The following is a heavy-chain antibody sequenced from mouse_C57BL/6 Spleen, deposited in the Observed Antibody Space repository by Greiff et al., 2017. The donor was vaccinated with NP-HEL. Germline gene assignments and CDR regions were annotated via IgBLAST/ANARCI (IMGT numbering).Heavy chain of an antibody. J-gene: IGHJ1*03. CDR3: AREGNWGPYWYFDV. CDR1: GYAFSSSW. Sequence: QVQLQQSGPELVKPGASVKISCKASGYAFSSSWMNWVKQRPGKGLEWIGRIYPGDGDTNYNGKFKGKATLTADKSSSTAYMQLSSLTSEDSAVYFCAREGNWGPYWYFDVWGTRTTVTVSS. D-gene: IGHD4-1*01. V-gene: IGHV1-82*01. CDR2: IYPGDGDT.